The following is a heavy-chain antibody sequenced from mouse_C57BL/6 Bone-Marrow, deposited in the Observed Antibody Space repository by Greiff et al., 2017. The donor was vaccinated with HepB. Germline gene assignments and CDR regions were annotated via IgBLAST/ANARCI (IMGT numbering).Heavy chain of an antibody. CDR2: IDPSDSYT. Sequence: VQLKQPGAELVKPGASVKLSCKASGYTFTSYWMQWVKQRPGQGLEWIGEIDPSDSYTNYNQKFKGKATLTVDTSSSTAYMQLSSLTSEDSAVYYCSYAMDYWGQGTSVTVSS. V-gene: IGHV1-50*01. CDR1: GYTFTSYW. J-gene: IGHJ4*01. CDR3: SYAMDY.